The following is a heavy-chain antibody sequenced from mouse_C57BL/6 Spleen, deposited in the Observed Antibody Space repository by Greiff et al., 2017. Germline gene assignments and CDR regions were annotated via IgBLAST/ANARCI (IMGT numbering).Heavy chain of an antibody. Sequence: VPLQESGAELARPGASVKMSCKASGYTFTSYTMHWVKQRPGQGLEWIGYLNPCSGFTKYNQKFKDKATLTAAKSASTAYMQLSSLTSEDSAVYYCARSTMVTTTGAWFAYWGQGTLVTVSA. CDR2: LNPCSGFT. CDR1: GYTFTSYT. V-gene: IGHV1-4*01. CDR3: ARSTMVTTTGAWFAY. D-gene: IGHD2-2*01. J-gene: IGHJ3*01.